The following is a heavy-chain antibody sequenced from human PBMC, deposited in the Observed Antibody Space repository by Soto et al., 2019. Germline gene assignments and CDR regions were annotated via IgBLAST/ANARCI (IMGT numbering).Heavy chain of an antibody. V-gene: IGHV4-39*01. D-gene: IGHD6-6*01. CDR1: GGSISTGYFY. J-gene: IGHJ6*02. Sequence: QLQLQESGPGLVRPSETLSLTCTVSGGSISTGYFYWAWIRQPPGKGLEWIGSIYYSGDSYYNPSLKSRATLSVDTTDNQFFLELRSETAADTSVYFCVKYRTVTTTLTTGYYGMDVWGQGTTVTVAS. CDR3: VKYRTVTTTLTTGYYGMDV. CDR2: IYYSGDS.